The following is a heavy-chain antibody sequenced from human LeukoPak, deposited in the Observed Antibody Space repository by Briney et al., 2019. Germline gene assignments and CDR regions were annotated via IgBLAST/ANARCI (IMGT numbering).Heavy chain of an antibody. V-gene: IGHV1-2*02. CDR1: GYTFTGYY. CDR2: INPNSRGT. Sequence: GASVRVSCKASGYTFTGYYMHWVRQAPGQGLEWMGWINPNSRGTNYAQKFQGRVTMTRDTSISTAYMELSRLRSDDTAVYYCAREAMAVAGTEADAFDIWGQGTMVTVSS. CDR3: AREAMAVAGTEADAFDI. D-gene: IGHD6-19*01. J-gene: IGHJ3*02.